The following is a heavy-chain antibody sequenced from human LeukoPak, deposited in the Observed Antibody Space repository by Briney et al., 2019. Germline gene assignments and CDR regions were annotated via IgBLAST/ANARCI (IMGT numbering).Heavy chain of an antibody. Sequence: ASVKVSCKASGYTFTSYYMHWVRQAPGQGLEWMGIINPSGGSTNYAQKFQGRVTMTRDTSTSTVYMELSSLRPEDTAVYFCARDRNLEYSSSSGRFDPWGQGTPVTVSS. CDR1: GYTFTSYY. V-gene: IGHV1-46*03. D-gene: IGHD6-6*01. J-gene: IGHJ5*02. CDR3: ARDRNLEYSSSSGRFDP. CDR2: INPSGGST.